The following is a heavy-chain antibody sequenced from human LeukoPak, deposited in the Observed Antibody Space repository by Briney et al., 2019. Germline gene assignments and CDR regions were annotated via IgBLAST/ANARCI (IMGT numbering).Heavy chain of an antibody. CDR3: ARAYCGGDCYSTAFDI. Sequence: SETLSLTCTVSGGSISSYYWSWIRQPPGKGLEWIGYIYYSGSTNYNPSPKSRVTISVDTSKNQFSLKLSSVTAADTAVYYCARAYCGGDCYSTAFDIWGQGTMVTVSS. D-gene: IGHD2-21*02. J-gene: IGHJ3*02. CDR1: GGSISSYY. V-gene: IGHV4-59*01. CDR2: IYYSGST.